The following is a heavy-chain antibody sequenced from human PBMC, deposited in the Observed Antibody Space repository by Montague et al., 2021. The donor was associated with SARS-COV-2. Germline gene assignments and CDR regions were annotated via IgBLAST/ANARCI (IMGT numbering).Heavy chain of an antibody. D-gene: IGHD5-12*01. CDR3: ARGRGYTGYDSD. Sequence: SETLSLTCTVSGGSISSYYWSWIRQPPGKGLEWIGYIYYSGSTNYNPSLKSRVTISVDTSQNQFSLRLISVTAADTAVYYCARGRGYTGYDSDWGQGTLVTVTS. CDR1: GGSISSYY. J-gene: IGHJ4*02. CDR2: IYYSGST. V-gene: IGHV4-59*12.